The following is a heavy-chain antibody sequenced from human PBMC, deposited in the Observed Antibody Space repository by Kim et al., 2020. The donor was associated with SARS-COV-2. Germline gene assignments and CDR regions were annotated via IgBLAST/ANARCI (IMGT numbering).Heavy chain of an antibody. CDR2: ITSGGGPI. CDR3: ARDRRVVVVTTIDYFDS. V-gene: IGHV3-11*01. J-gene: IGHJ4*02. CDR1: GFTFSDYY. Sequence: GGSLRLSCVASGFTFSDYYMSWIRQAPGKGLEWISDITSGGGPIYYADSVKGRFTISRDNAKNSLYLQMNSLRAEDTAVYYCARDRRVVVVTTIDYFDSWGQGTLVTVSS. D-gene: IGHD2-21*02.